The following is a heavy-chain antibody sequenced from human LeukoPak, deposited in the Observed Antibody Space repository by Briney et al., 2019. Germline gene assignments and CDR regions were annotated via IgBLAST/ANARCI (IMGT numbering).Heavy chain of an antibody. CDR2: IYYSGST. J-gene: IGHJ5*02. V-gene: IGHV4-59*08. Sequence: ASETLSLTCTVSGGSISSYYWSWIRQPPGKGLEWIGYIYYSGSTSFNPSLKSRVTISVDTSKNQFSLKLSSVTAADTAVYYCARHLYYYGSGSYYNWFDPWGQGTLVTVSS. CDR3: ARHLYYYGSGSYYNWFDP. D-gene: IGHD3-10*01. CDR1: GGSISSYY.